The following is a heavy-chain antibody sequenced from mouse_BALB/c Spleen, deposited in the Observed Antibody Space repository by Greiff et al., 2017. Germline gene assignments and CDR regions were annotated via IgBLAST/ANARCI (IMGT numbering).Heavy chain of an antibody. V-gene: IGHV1-7*01. Sequence: QVQLKESGAELAKPGASVKMSCKASGYTFTSYWMHWVKQRPGQGLAWIGYINPSTGYTEYNQKFKDKATLTADKSSSTAYMQLSSLTSEDSAVYYCARVPYDYGSSYPYCDYWGQGTTRTVSS. J-gene: IGHJ2*01. CDR2: INPSTGYT. D-gene: IGHD1-1*01. CDR3: ARVPYDYGSSYPYCDY. CDR1: GYTFTSYW.